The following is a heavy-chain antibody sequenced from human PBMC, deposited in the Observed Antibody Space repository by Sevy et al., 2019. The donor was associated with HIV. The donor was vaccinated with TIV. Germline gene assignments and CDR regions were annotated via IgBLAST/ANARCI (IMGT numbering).Heavy chain of an antibody. Sequence: ASVKVSCKASGYTFSVYGFSWVRQAPGQGLEWMGWISSYNGNTNYAQKFQERVIMTTDTSTTTAYMELRSLISDDTALYFCARVLFINQYFRRMAAAHYFDFWGQGTLVTVSS. CDR1: GYTFSVYG. J-gene: IGHJ4*02. CDR3: ARVLFINQYFRRMAAAHYFDF. V-gene: IGHV1-18*01. D-gene: IGHD6-13*01. CDR2: ISSYNGNT.